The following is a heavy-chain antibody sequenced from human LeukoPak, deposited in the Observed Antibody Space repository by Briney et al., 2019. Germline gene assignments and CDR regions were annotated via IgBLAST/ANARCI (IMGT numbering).Heavy chain of an antibody. D-gene: IGHD3-22*01. J-gene: IGHJ3*02. CDR2: INPSGGST. CDR3: VRDRYYDSSGHAFDI. CDR1: GYTFTSYY. Sequence: ASVKVSCKASGYTFTSYYMHWVRQAPGQGLEWMGIINPSGGSTSYAQKFQGRVTMTRDTSTSTVYMELSSLRSEDTAVYYCVRDRYYDSSGHAFDIWGQGTMVTVSS. V-gene: IGHV1-46*01.